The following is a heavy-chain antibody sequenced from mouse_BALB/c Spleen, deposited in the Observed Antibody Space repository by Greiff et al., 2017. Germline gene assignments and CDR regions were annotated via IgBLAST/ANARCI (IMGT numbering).Heavy chain of an antibody. CDR2: INPSNGGT. CDR3: TRIYYYGSSSWFAY. V-gene: IGHV1S81*02. CDR1: GYTFTSYY. D-gene: IGHD1-1*01. Sequence: QVQLKESGAELVKPGASVKLSCKASGYTFTSYYMYWVKQRPGQGLEWIGEINPSNGGTNFNEKFKSKATLTVDKSSSTAYMQLSSLTSEDSAVYYCTRIYYYGSSSWFAYWGQGTLVTVSA. J-gene: IGHJ3*01.